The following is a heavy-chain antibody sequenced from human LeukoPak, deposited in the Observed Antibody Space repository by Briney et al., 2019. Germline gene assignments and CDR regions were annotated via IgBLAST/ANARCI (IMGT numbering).Heavy chain of an antibody. V-gene: IGHV4-34*01. CDR1: GGSFSGYY. CDR3: ARDLGAARPSGWFDP. Sequence: SETLSLTCAVYGGSFSGYYWSWIRQPPGKGLEWIGEINHSGSTNYNPSLKSRVTMSVDTSKNQFSLKLSSVTAADTAVYYCARDLGAARPSGWFDPWGQGTLVTVSS. D-gene: IGHD6-6*01. J-gene: IGHJ5*02. CDR2: INHSGST.